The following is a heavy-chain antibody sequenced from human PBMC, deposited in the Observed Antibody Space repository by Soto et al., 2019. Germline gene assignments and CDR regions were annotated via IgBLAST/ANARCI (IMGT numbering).Heavy chain of an antibody. V-gene: IGHV1-2*04. CDR3: ARDISFTIFGVVPQIRYGMDV. D-gene: IGHD3-3*01. CDR1: GNALTGYY. Sequence: ASVKVSSKGSGNALTGYYMHCVLQAPGQVLEWMGWNNPNNGGRNSAQKFQFWVTITRDTYISTAYMELSTLRSDDTPVYYCARDISFTIFGVVPQIRYGMDVWGQATTVTAP. CDR2: NNPNNGGR. J-gene: IGHJ6*02.